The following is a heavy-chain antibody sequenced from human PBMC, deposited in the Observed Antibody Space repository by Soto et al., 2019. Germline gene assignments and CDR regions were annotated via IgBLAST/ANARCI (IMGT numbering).Heavy chain of an antibody. CDR3: TRDPRNYYDSIGSANWFDP. CDR1: GFTFSGSA. D-gene: IGHD3-22*01. J-gene: IGHJ5*02. CDR2: IRSKTNSYAT. Sequence: LRLSCAASGFTFSGSAMHWVRQASGKGLEWVGRIRSKTNSYATAYAASVKGRFTISRDDSKDTAYLQMNSLKTEDTAVYYCTRDPRNYYDSIGSANWFDPWGQGTLVTVSS. V-gene: IGHV3-73*01.